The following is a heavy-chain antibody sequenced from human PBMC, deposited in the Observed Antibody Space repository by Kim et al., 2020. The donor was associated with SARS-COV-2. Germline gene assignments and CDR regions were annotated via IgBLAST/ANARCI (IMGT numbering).Heavy chain of an antibody. CDR1: GGSISTTNYY. J-gene: IGHJ4*02. CDR2: IYYTGST. Sequence: SETLSLTCTVSGGSISTTNYYWGWVRQPPGKGLEWIGSIYYTGSTYYNPSLQSRVTLSVDTSKNQFSLRLNSVTAADTTVYYCATSWVVAAGFRSRYYPDSWGQGTLVTVSS. D-gene: IGHD6-13*01. V-gene: IGHV4-39*01. CDR3: ATSWVVAAGFRSRYYPDS.